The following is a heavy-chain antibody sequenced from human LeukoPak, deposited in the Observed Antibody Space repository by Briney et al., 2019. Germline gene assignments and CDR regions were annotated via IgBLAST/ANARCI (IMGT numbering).Heavy chain of an antibody. CDR3: ARGSHCDGDCYVD. J-gene: IGHJ4*02. V-gene: IGHV3-7*01. D-gene: IGHD2-21*01. Sequence: PGGSLRLSCAASGFTFNNYWMSWVRQAPAKGLEWLANIKQDGSEKYYVDSVKGRFTISRDNAKNSLYLQMNSLRAEDTAVNYCARGSHCDGDCYVDWGQGIKVTVSS. CDR1: GFTFNNYW. CDR2: IKQDGSEK.